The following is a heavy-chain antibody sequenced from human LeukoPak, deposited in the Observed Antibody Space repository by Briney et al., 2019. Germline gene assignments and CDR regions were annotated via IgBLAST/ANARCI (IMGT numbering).Heavy chain of an antibody. V-gene: IGHV3-53*01. Sequence: PGGSLRLSCAASGFTVSSNYMSWVRQAPGKGLEWVSVIYSGGSTYYADSVKGRFTISRDNPKNTLYLQMNSLRAEDTAVYYCARGGVRLVGLHYFDYWGQGTLVTVSS. CDR1: GFTVSSNY. CDR3: ARGGVRLVGLHYFDY. D-gene: IGHD2-15*01. J-gene: IGHJ4*02. CDR2: IYSGGST.